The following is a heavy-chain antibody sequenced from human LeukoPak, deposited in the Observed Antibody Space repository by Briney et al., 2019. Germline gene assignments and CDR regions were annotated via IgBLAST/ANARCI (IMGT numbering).Heavy chain of an antibody. Sequence: SETLSLTCTVSGGSISSGGYYWSWIRQHPGKGLEWIGYIYYSGSTYYNPSLKSRVTIPVDTSKNQFSLKLSSVTAADTAVYYCARALGYCSSTSCYSRGMDVWGQGTTVTVSS. CDR3: ARALGYCSSTSCYSRGMDV. CDR1: GGSISSGGYY. D-gene: IGHD2-2*01. CDR2: IYYSGST. V-gene: IGHV4-31*03. J-gene: IGHJ6*02.